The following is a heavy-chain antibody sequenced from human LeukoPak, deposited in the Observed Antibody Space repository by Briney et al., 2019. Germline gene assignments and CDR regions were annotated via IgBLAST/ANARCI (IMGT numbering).Heavy chain of an antibody. CDR2: ISGSGGST. D-gene: IGHD3-10*01. CDR1: GFTFSSYG. CDR3: AKLLWFGELSTYYFDY. J-gene: IGHJ4*02. Sequence: PGGSLRLSCAASGFTFSSYGMSWVRQAPGKGLEWVSAISGSGGSTYYADSVKGRFTISRDNSKNTLYLQMNSLRAEDTAVYYCAKLLWFGELSTYYFDYWGQGTLVTVSS. V-gene: IGHV3-23*01.